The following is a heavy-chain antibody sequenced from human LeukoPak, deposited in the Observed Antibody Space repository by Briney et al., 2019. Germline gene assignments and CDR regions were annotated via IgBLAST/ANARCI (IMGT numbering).Heavy chain of an antibody. CDR3: AKDLVGSYYFDY. V-gene: IGHV3-23*01. Sequence: GGSLRLSCAASGFTFSSYGMSWVRQAPGKGLEWVSAISGSGGSTYYADSVKGRFTISRDNSKNTLYLQMNSLRAEDTAVYYCAKDLVGSYYFDYWGQGTLVTVSS. D-gene: IGHD3-9*01. CDR2: ISGSGGST. CDR1: GFTFSSYG. J-gene: IGHJ4*02.